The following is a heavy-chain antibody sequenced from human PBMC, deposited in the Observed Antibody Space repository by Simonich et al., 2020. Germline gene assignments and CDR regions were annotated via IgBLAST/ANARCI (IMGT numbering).Heavy chain of an antibody. CDR2: IWYDGSNK. J-gene: IGHJ4*02. D-gene: IGHD2-15*01. CDR1: GFTFSSYG. CDR3: ARDRYCSGGSCYYFDY. V-gene: IGHV3-33*01. Sequence: QVQLVESGGGVVQPGRSLRLSCAASGFTFSSYGMHWVRQAPGKGLEWVAVIWYDGSNKYYADSVKGRFTISRYNSKNTLYLQMNSRRAEDTAVYYCARDRYCSGGSCYYFDYWGQGTLVTVSS.